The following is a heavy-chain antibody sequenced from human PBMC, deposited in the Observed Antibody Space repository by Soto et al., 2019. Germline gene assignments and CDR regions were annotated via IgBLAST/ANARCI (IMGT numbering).Heavy chain of an antibody. CDR3: ARGPGLWWEGY. CDR2: IHHSGNT. Sequence: QVQLHQWGAGLLKPSETLSLTCGVSGGSFNGYYWSWIRQPPGKGLEWIGEIHHSGNTNYNPSLKSRVSISVDPSKKQFSLMLSSVTAADTAVYYCARGPGLWWEGYWGQGSLVTVSS. J-gene: IGHJ4*02. D-gene: IGHD2-21*01. V-gene: IGHV4-34*01. CDR1: GGSFNGYY.